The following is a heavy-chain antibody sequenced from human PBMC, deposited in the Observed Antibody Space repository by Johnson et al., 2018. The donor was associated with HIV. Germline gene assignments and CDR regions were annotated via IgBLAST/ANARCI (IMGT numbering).Heavy chain of an antibody. CDR3: AKSSSATYYGDAFDM. V-gene: IGHV3-30*02. CDR2: IRYDGKDK. Sequence: QVQLVESGGGVVQPGGSLRLSCAASGFTFSTYGIHWVRQAPGKGLEWVSFIRYDGKDKYYADFVKGRFTISRDNSKKTLSLQMNSLRPVDTAVYYCAKSSSATYYGDAFDMWGQGTMVTVSS. J-gene: IGHJ3*02. CDR1: GFTFSTYG. D-gene: IGHD3-10*01.